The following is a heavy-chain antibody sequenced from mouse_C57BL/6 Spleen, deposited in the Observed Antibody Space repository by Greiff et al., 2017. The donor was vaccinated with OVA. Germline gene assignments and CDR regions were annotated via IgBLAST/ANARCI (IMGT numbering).Heavy chain of an antibody. V-gene: IGHV1-18*01. D-gene: IGHD2-1*01. Sequence: EVQLQQSGPELVKPGASVKIPCKASGYTFTDYNMDWVKQSHGKSLEWIGDINPNNGGTIYNQKFKGKATLTVDKSSSTAYMELRSLTSEDTAVYYCARVGLYYGNYPYGYFDVWGTGTTVTVSS. CDR2: INPNNGGT. J-gene: IGHJ1*03. CDR3: ARVGLYYGNYPYGYFDV. CDR1: GYTFTDYN.